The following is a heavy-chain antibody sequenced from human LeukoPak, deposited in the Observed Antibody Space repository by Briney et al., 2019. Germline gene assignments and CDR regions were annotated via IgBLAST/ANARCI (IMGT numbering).Heavy chain of an antibody. Sequence: GESLKISCKGSGYSFTSYWIGWVRQMPGKGLEWMGIIYPGDSDTRYSPPFQGQVTISADKSISTAYLQWSSLKASDTAMYYCARHLISCSSTSCYRYYFDYWGQGTLVTVSS. J-gene: IGHJ4*02. V-gene: IGHV5-51*01. D-gene: IGHD2-2*01. CDR1: GYSFTSYW. CDR2: IYPGDSDT. CDR3: ARHLISCSSTSCYRYYFDY.